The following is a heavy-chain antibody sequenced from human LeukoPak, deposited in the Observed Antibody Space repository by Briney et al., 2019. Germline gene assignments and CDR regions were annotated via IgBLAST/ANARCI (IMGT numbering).Heavy chain of an antibody. CDR2: MNPNSGNT. V-gene: IGHV1-8*01. J-gene: IGHJ4*02. Sequence: ASVKVSCKASGYTFSSYDINWVRQATGQGLEWMGWMNPNSGNTGYAQKFQGRVTMTRNTSINTAYMELSSLRSEDTAVYHCARVYSRRSSGYYYADYWGQGALVTVSS. CDR3: ARVYSRRSSGYYYADY. D-gene: IGHD3-22*01. CDR1: GYTFSSYD.